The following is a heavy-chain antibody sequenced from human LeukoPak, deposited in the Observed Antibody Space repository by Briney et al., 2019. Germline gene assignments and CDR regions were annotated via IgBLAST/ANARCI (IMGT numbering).Heavy chain of an antibody. Sequence: SETLSLTCAVYGGSFSGYYWSWIRQPPGKGLEWIGEINHSGSTNYNPSLKSRVTISVDTSKNQFSLKLSSVTAADTAVYYCARTSAAGTRWGYYFDYWGQGTLVTVSS. CDR1: GGSFSGYY. V-gene: IGHV4-34*01. D-gene: IGHD6-13*01. CDR2: INHSGST. CDR3: ARTSAAGTRWGYYFDY. J-gene: IGHJ4*02.